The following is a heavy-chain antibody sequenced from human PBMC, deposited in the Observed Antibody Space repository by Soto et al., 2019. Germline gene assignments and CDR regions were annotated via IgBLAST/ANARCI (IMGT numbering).Heavy chain of an antibody. Sequence: LRLSCAASGFTFSTYPMSWVRQAPGKGLEWVSGISGSGISTYYTDSVKGRFTISRDNSKNTVFLQMNSLRDEDTAVYYCVKPPVITASYYYYDMDVWGQGTTVTVSS. J-gene: IGHJ6*02. CDR2: ISGSGIST. CDR3: VKPPVITASYYYYDMDV. CDR1: GFTFSTYP. V-gene: IGHV3-23*01. D-gene: IGHD4-4*01.